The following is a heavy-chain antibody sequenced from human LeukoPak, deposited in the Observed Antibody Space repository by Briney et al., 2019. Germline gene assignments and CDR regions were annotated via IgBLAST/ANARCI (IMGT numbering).Heavy chain of an antibody. V-gene: IGHV3-23*01. D-gene: IGHD6-19*01. CDR2: ISGSGGVT. J-gene: IGHJ4*02. Sequence: GGSQRLSCAVTGLTFSNYAMSWVRQAPGKGPEWVSDISGSGGVTHYADSVKGRFSISRDNSKNTLNLQMSSLRAEDTAVYYCAKGPLIEVAGTTWDYWGQGTLVTVSS. CDR1: GLTFSNYA. CDR3: AKGPLIEVAGTTWDY.